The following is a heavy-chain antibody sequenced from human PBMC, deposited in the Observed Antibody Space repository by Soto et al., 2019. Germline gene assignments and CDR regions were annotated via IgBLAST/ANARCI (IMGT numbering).Heavy chain of an antibody. CDR3: AKDLLQKTWSLPGE. J-gene: IGHJ4*02. CDR2: ISHDGRNK. V-gene: IGHV3-30*18. Sequence: QVQLVESGGGVVQPGRSLRLSCVGSGFIFSDYGMHWVRQAPGKGLEWVALISHDGRNKYYPDSVKGRFTISRDNYKDTLYLQMNSLRVEDTAMYYCAKDLLQKTWSLPGEWGQVTLVTVSS. CDR1: GFIFSDYG. D-gene: IGHD2-15*01.